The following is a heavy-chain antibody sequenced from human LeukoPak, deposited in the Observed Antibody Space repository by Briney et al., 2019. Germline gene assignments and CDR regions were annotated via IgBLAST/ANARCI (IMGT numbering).Heavy chain of an antibody. CDR3: ARDRPRGSYTDY. J-gene: IGHJ4*02. Sequence: PGRSLRLSCAASGFTFSSYAMHWVRQAPGKGLEWVAVISYDGSNKYYAEFVKGRFTISRDNSKNTLYLQMNSLRAEDTAVYYCARDRPRGSYTDYWGQGTLVTVSS. CDR1: GFTFSSYA. CDR2: ISYDGSNK. D-gene: IGHD1-26*01. V-gene: IGHV3-30-3*01.